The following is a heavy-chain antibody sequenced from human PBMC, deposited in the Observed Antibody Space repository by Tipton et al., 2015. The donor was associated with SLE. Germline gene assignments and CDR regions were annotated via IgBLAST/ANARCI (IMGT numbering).Heavy chain of an antibody. V-gene: IGHV4-34*01. Sequence: TLSLTCAVYGGSFSGFYWGWVRQSPGKGLEWIGSIYHSGSTYYNPSLKSRVTISVDTSKNQFSLKLSSVTAADTAVYYCARVPTSPYPYSSSRHRYYFDYWGQGTLVTVSS. CDR2: IYHSGST. CDR1: GGSFSGFY. CDR3: ARVPTSPYPYSSSRHRYYFDY. D-gene: IGHD6-13*01. J-gene: IGHJ4*02.